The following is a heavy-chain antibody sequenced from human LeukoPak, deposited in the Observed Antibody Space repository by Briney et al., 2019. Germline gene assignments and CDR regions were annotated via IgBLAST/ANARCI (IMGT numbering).Heavy chain of an antibody. V-gene: IGHV4-34*01. Sequence: PSETMSLACAVYGGSFGGYYWTWIRQPPGKVLEWIGEINHSGSTNHTPSLKSRVTMSVDTSKNQCSLKLSAVTAGDTAVYYCARALQGTSWYKDFDYWGQGTLVTVSS. CDR2: INHSGST. J-gene: IGHJ4*02. CDR1: GGSFGGYY. CDR3: ARALQGTSWYKDFDY. D-gene: IGHD2-2*02.